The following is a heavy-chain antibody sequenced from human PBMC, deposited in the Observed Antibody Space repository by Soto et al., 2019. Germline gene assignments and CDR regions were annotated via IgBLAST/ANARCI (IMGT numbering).Heavy chain of an antibody. Sequence: PGGSLRLSCAASGFTFSSYATSWVRQAPGKGLEWVSAISGSGGSTYYADSVKGRFTISRDNSKNTLYLQMNSLRAEDTAVYYCAKVDDFSLYYYYGMDVWGQGTTVTVSS. CDR2: ISGSGGST. J-gene: IGHJ6*02. CDR1: GFTFSSYA. D-gene: IGHD3-3*01. CDR3: AKVDDFSLYYYYGMDV. V-gene: IGHV3-23*01.